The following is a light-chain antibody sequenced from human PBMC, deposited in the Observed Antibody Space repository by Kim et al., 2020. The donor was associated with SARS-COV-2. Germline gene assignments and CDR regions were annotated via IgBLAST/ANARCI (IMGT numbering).Light chain of an antibody. CDR1: QSISGW. V-gene: IGKV1-5*01. CDR3: HLLRT. CDR2: HAS. J-gene: IGKJ3*01. Sequence: AYVGDSVTHTCRAIQSISGWLAWYQQKPRTAPKLLIYHASRLQSGGPVRFSVSASVPEFTPTISRLQPDHLATYCSHLLRTLGLGTTVDIK.